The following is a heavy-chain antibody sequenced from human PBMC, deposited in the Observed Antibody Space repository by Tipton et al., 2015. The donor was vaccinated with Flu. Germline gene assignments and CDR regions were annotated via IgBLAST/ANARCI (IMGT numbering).Heavy chain of an antibody. CDR1: GYSISSGYY. Sequence: TLSLTCTVSGYSISSGYYWGWIRQPPGKGLEWIGSIFHGGSTYYNPSLKSRVTISVDTSKNQISLELSSVTAADTAVYYCARYPESNYHWFGPWGQGALVTVPS. V-gene: IGHV4-38-2*02. CDR3: ARYPESNYHWFGP. J-gene: IGHJ5*02. CDR2: IFHGGST. D-gene: IGHD4-11*01.